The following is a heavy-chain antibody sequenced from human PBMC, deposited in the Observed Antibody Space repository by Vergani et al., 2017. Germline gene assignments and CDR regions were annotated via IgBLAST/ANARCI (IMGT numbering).Heavy chain of an antibody. CDR1: GFSFRGHG. D-gene: IGHD3-3*01. CDR2: VSNRGNIT. J-gene: IGHJ4*02. V-gene: IGHV3-30*18. CDR3: TKEPTGPGFGGSFFDY. Sequence: QVHLVESGGGVVQPGRSLTLSCVASGFSFRGHGIHWVRQAPGKGLEWIAVVSNRGNITYYADSVKGRFTLSRDNSKNMVYLQMSSLRADDTAVYFCTKEPTGPGFGGSFFDYWGRGTLVTVSS.